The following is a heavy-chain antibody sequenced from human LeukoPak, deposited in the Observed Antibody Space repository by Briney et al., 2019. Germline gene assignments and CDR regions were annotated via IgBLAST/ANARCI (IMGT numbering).Heavy chain of an antibody. J-gene: IGHJ5*02. CDR1: GGSISTSNYY. Sequence: SETLSLTCTVSGGSISTSNYYWGWIRQPPGKGLQWIGSIHHSGSTYYNPSLKSRVTISVDTSKNQFSLKLSSVTAADTALYYCARINCSGSSCYSAQGANWFDPWGQGTLVTVSS. D-gene: IGHD2-15*01. CDR2: IHHSGST. V-gene: IGHV4-39*01. CDR3: ARINCSGSSCYSAQGANWFDP.